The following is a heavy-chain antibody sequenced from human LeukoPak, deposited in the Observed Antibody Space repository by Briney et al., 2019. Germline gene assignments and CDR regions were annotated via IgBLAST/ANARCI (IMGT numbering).Heavy chain of an antibody. CDR1: GASISTGGYY. D-gene: IGHD3-10*01. J-gene: IGHJ6*02. Sequence: SQTLSLTCTFFGASISTGGYYWTWIRQPPGGGLEWIGYIYYTGSVDYIPSLKSRLTISLDKSKNQFSLKLNSVTAADTAIYYCARDLSYYFGSGTSALDVWGQGTAVTVS. CDR3: ARDLSYYFGSGTSALDV. V-gene: IGHV4-31*03. CDR2: IYYTGSV.